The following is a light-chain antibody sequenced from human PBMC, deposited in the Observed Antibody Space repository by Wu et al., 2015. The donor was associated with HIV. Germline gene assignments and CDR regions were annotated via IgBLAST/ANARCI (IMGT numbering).Light chain of an antibody. CDR1: QGVSSY. CDR3: QQLSSYPFT. V-gene: IGKV1-9*01. CDR2: AAS. J-gene: IGKJ3*01. Sequence: DIQMTQSPSTLSASIGDRITITCRASQGVSSYLVWYQQKAGTAPKLLIYAASSLQSGVPSRFSGSGSGTEFTLTISSLQPDDFATYYCQQLSSYPFTFGPGTKVNIK.